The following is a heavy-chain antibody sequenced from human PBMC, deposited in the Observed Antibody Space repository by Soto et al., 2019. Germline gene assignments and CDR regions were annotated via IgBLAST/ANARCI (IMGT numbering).Heavy chain of an antibody. CDR3: ASGRGYDILTGYYPYFDY. J-gene: IGHJ4*02. V-gene: IGHV3-9*01. CDR1: GLTFDDYA. Sequence: EVQLVESGGGLVQSGKSLRLSCAASGLTFDDYAMQWVRQAPGKDLEWVSGISWNSGSIGYADSVKGRFTISRDNAKNSLYLQMNSLRAGDTALYYCASGRGYDILTGYYPYFDYWGQGTLVTVSS. D-gene: IGHD3-9*01. CDR2: ISWNSGSI.